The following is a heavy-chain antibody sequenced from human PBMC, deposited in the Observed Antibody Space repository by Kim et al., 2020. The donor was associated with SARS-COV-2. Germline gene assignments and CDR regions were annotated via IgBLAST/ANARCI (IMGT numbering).Heavy chain of an antibody. CDR1: GGSISSYY. Sequence: SETLSLTCTVSGGSISSYYWSWIRQPPGKGLEWIGYIYYSGSTNYNPSLKSRVTISVDTSKNQFSLKLSSVTAADTAVYYCARNIYGSGSYPYYYYYMDVWGKGTTVTVSS. D-gene: IGHD3-10*01. CDR2: IYYSGST. CDR3: ARNIYGSGSYPYYYYYMDV. J-gene: IGHJ6*03. V-gene: IGHV4-59*08.